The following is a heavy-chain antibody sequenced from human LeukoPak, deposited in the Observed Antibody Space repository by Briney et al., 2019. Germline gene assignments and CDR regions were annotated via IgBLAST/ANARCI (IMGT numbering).Heavy chain of an antibody. CDR2: INHSGST. CDR1: GGSFSGYY. V-gene: IGHV4-34*01. Sequence: SETLSLTCAVYGGSFSGYYWSWIRQPPGKGLEWIGEINHSGSTNYNPSLKSRVTISVDTSKNQFSLKLSSVTAADTAVYYCARVGKCEMATIPGVTPEPHENWFAPWGQGTLVTVSS. D-gene: IGHD5-24*01. CDR3: ARVGKCEMATIPGVTPEPHENWFAP. J-gene: IGHJ5*02.